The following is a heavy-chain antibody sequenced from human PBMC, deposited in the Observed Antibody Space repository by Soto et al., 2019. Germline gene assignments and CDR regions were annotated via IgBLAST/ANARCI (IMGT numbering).Heavy chain of an antibody. V-gene: IGHV3-23*01. CDR2: ISSTSSHT. CDR3: RQSSASRPDFSYNIDV. J-gene: IGHJ6*02. D-gene: IGHD6-6*01. CDR1: GFTFSTYA. Sequence: EVQLLESGGGLVQPGGSLRLSCAASGFTFSTYAMSWVRQAPGRGLEWVSAISSTSSHTYFADSVRGRFTISRDNSKNTLYLQLNSLRAEDTAVYYCRQSSASRPDFSYNIDVWGQGTTVTGSS.